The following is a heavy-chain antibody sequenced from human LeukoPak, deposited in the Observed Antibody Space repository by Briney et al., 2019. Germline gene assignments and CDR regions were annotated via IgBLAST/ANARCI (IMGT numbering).Heavy chain of an antibody. J-gene: IGHJ4*02. Sequence: AAVTVSCKASGYTFTSYSITWVRHAPGQGLEWMGWISAYNGNTNYAQKLQGRVTMTTDTSTSTAYMELRSMISDDTAVYYCARSKARGYQGYYFDYWGQGTLVTVSS. CDR2: ISAYNGNT. V-gene: IGHV1-18*04. CDR1: GYTFTSYS. D-gene: IGHD3-22*01. CDR3: ARSKARGYQGYYFDY.